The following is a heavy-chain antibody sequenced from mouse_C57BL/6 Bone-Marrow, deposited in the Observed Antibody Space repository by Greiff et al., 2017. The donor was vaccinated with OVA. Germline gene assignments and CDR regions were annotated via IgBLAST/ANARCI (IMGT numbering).Heavy chain of an antibody. CDR1: GYAFTNYL. CDR2: INPGSGGT. J-gene: IGHJ2*01. V-gene: IGHV1-54*01. Sequence: QVQLQQSGAELVRPGTSVKVSCKASGYAFTNYLIEWVKQRPGQGLEWIGVINPGSGGTNYNEKFKGKATLTADKSSSTAYMQLSSLTSEDSAVYFCARPYDYDVDWGQGTTLTVSS. D-gene: IGHD2-4*01. CDR3: ARPYDYDVD.